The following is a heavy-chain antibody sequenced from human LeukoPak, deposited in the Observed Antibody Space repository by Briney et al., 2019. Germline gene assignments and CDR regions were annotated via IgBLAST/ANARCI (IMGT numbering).Heavy chain of an antibody. V-gene: IGHV3-23*01. CDR2: ISGSGGST. Sequence: GGSLRLSCAASGFTFSSYAMSWVRQAPGKGLEWVSAISGSGGSTYYADSVKGRFTISRDNSKNTLYLQMNSQRAEDTAVYYCAKDLRRDSSGYGPAFDIWGQGTMVTVSS. D-gene: IGHD3-22*01. CDR3: AKDLRRDSSGYGPAFDI. CDR1: GFTFSSYA. J-gene: IGHJ3*02.